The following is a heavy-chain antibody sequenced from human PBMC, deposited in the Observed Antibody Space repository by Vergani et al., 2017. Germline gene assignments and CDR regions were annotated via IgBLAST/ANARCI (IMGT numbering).Heavy chain of an antibody. CDR1: GFTFSGSA. J-gene: IGHJ6*02. CDR2: IRDKTYSSAT. V-gene: IGHV3-73*02. CDR3: ARHRYYLGSGSYPYFYYYGLDV. D-gene: IGHD3-10*01. Sequence: EVQLVESGGGLVQPGGSLTLSCAASGFTFSGSAMHWVRQTSGKGLEWIGRIRDKTYSSATAYAVSVKGRFIISRDDSKKTAYLQMNRLTIEDTAVYYCARHRYYLGSGSYPYFYYYGLDVWGQGTAVTVSS.